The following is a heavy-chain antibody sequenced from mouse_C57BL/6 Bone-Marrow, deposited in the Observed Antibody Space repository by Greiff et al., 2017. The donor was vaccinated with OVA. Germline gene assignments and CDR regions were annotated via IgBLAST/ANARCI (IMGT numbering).Heavy chain of an antibody. J-gene: IGHJ4*01. CDR2: ISYSGST. Sequence: EVQLVESGPGLAKPSQTLSLTCSVTGYSITSDSWNWIRKFPGNKLEYMGYISYSGSTYYNPSLKSRISITRDTSKNQYYLQLNSVTTEDTATYYCARVSAYYGSSWGGMDCWGQGTSVTVSS. D-gene: IGHD1-1*01. V-gene: IGHV3-8*01. CDR1: GYSITSDS. CDR3: ARVSAYYGSSWGGMDC.